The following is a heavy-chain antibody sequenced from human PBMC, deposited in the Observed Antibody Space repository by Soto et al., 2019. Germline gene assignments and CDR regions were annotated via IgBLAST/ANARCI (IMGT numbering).Heavy chain of an antibody. V-gene: IGHV3-23*01. CDR1: GFTFSSYS. J-gene: IGHJ3*01. D-gene: IGHD3-22*01. CDR2: ISGSGGST. CDR3: ARGYYHDTSDTFSDAFDV. Sequence: GGSLRLSCAASGFTFSSYSMSWVRQAPGKGLEWVSAISGSGGSTYYADSVKGRFTISRDNSKNSLYLQMNSLRAEDTAVYYCARGYYHDTSDTFSDAFDVWGQGTMVTVSS.